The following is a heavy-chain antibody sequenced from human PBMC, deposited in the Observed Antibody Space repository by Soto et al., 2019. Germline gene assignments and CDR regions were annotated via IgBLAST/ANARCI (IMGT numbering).Heavy chain of an antibody. Sequence: ASVKVPCNASGGTFSSYAISWVRQAPGQGLEWMGGIIPIFGTANYAQKFQGRVTITADESTSTAYMELSSLRSEDTAVYYCARDRVRTVVTPPRPPVFDYWGQGTLVTAPQ. J-gene: IGHJ4*02. D-gene: IGHD2-21*02. CDR3: ARDRVRTVVTPPRPPVFDY. CDR1: GGTFSSYA. V-gene: IGHV1-69*13. CDR2: IIPIFGTA.